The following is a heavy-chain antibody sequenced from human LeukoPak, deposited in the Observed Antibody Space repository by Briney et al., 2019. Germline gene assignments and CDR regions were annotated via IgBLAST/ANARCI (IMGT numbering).Heavy chain of an antibody. CDR2: IYYSGST. V-gene: IGHV4-59*08. J-gene: IGHJ4*02. Sequence: SETLSLTCTVSGGSISSYYWSWIRQPPGKGLEWIGYIYYSGSTNYNPSLKSRVTISVDASKNHFSLKLSSVTAADTAVYYCARLPFYYDSGGYRYYFDYWGQGTLVTVSS. CDR3: ARLPFYYDSGGYRYYFDY. CDR1: GGSISSYY. D-gene: IGHD3-22*01.